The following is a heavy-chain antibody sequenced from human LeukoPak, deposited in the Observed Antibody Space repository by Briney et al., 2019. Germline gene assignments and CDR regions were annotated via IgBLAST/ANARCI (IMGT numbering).Heavy chain of an antibody. D-gene: IGHD3-3*01. CDR2: IRYDGSNK. CDR1: GFTFSSYG. V-gene: IGHV3-30*02. Sequence: GGSLRLSCAASGFTFSSYGMHWVRQAPGKGLEWVAFIRYDGSNKYYADSVKGRFTISRDNSKNTLYLQMNSLRAEDTAVYYCARDLRLEQVLRFLEWPDNWFDPWGQGTLVTVSS. CDR3: ARDLRLEQVLRFLEWPDNWFDP. J-gene: IGHJ5*02.